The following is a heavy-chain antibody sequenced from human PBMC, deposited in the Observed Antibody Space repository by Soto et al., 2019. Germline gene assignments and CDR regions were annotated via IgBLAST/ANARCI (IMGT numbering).Heavy chain of an antibody. CDR2: ISSSSSYI. Sequence: EVQLVESGGGLVKPGGSLRLSCAASGFTFSSYSMNWVRQAPGKGLEWVSSISSSSSYIYYADSVKGRFTISRDNAKNSLYLQMNSVRAEDTAVYYCACPGYSSSWYGGEDYWGQGTLVTVSS. CDR1: GFTFSSYS. V-gene: IGHV3-21*01. J-gene: IGHJ4*02. D-gene: IGHD6-13*01. CDR3: ACPGYSSSWYGGEDY.